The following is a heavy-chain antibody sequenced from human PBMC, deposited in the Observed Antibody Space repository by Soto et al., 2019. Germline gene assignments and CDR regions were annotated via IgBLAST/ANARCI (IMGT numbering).Heavy chain of an antibody. Sequence: GGSLRLSCAASGFTFSSYGMHFFRQAPVKGLEWVSVIWYDGSNKYYADSVKGRFTISRDNSKNTLYLQMNSLRAEDTAVYYCARDFTGWPFDYWGQGTLVTVSS. CDR3: ARDFTGWPFDY. CDR1: GFTFSSYG. V-gene: IGHV3-33*01. J-gene: IGHJ4*02. CDR2: IWYDGSNK. D-gene: IGHD6-19*01.